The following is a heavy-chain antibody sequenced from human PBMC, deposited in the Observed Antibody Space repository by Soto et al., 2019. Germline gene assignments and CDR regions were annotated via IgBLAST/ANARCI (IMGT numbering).Heavy chain of an antibody. J-gene: IGHJ6*02. V-gene: IGHV3-33*08. D-gene: IGHD6-6*01. Sequence: GGSLRLSCAASGFTFSSYGMHWVRQAPGQGLEWVAVIWYDGSNKYYADSVKGRFTISRDNSKNTLYLQMISLRAEDTAVYYCARGVSSYLDGRYYYYYGMDVWGQGTTVTVSS. CDR2: IWYDGSNK. CDR3: ARGVSSYLDGRYYYYYGMDV. CDR1: GFTFSSYG.